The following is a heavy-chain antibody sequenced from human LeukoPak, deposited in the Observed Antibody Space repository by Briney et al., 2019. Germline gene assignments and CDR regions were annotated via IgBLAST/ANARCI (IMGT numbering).Heavy chain of an antibody. Sequence: TSETLSLTCSVSGGSLKSSPNRWGWIRQPPGQGLEWIGSISYTGGTYYNPSLKSRVTVSLDTSKKQFSLRLSSVTPADTAVYYCARHTKPCSGGSCNFDFWGQGSLVTVPS. CDR1: GGSLKSSPNR. D-gene: IGHD2-15*01. CDR3: ARHTKPCSGGSCNFDF. CDR2: ISYTGGT. V-gene: IGHV4-39*01. J-gene: IGHJ4*02.